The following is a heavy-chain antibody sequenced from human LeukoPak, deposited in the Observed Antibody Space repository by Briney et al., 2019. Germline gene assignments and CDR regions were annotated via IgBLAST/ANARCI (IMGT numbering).Heavy chain of an antibody. Sequence: ASVKVSCKASGYTFTGYYMHWVRQAPGQGLEWMGWIDPNSGGTNYAQKFQGWVTMTRDTSISTAYMELSRLRSDDTAVYYCAREEDGGSLDYWGQGTLVTVSS. CDR2: IDPNSGGT. CDR3: AREEDGGSLDY. V-gene: IGHV1-2*04. CDR1: GYTFTGYY. J-gene: IGHJ4*02. D-gene: IGHD3-16*01.